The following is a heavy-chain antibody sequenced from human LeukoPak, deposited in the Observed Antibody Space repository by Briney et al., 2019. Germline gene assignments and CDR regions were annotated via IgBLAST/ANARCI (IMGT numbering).Heavy chain of an antibody. D-gene: IGHD1-1*01. Sequence: SETLSLTCTVSGGSVTDYYWSWIRQSPGKGLEWIGYIYYTGTSYNPSLKSRVTISADTSKNQFFLKLISVTAADTAVYYCARGRRYGRWGQGTLVTVSS. V-gene: IGHV4-59*02. CDR3: ARGRRYGR. CDR1: GGSVTDYY. J-gene: IGHJ4*02. CDR2: IYYTGT.